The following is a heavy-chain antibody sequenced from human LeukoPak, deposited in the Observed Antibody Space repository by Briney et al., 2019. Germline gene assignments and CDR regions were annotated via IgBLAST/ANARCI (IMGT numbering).Heavy chain of an antibody. D-gene: IGHD3-22*01. J-gene: IGHJ5*02. CDR3: ARGPRRYYYDSSGYYPWFDP. CDR1: GGSISSSSYY. CDR2: IYYSGST. V-gene: IGHV4-39*01. Sequence: SETLSLTCTVSGGSISSSSYYWGWIRQPPGKGLEWIVSIYYSGSTYYNPSLKSRVTISVDTSKNQFSLKLSSVTAADTAVYYCARGPRRYYYDSSGYYPWFDPWGQGTLVTVSS.